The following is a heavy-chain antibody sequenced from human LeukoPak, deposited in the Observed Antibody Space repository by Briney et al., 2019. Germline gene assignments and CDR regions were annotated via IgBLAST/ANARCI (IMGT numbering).Heavy chain of an antibody. J-gene: IGHJ4*02. CDR1: GFTFSRYA. CDR3: AKGYSSMIYFFDY. CDR2: ISGNGGTT. Sequence: GGSLRLSRAASGFTFSRYAMTWVRQAPGKGLEWVSVISGNGGTTDYADSVKGRFTISRDNSKNTLYLQMNSLRAEDTAVYFCAKGYSSMIYFFDYWGQGTLVTVSS. V-gene: IGHV3-23*01. D-gene: IGHD3-22*01.